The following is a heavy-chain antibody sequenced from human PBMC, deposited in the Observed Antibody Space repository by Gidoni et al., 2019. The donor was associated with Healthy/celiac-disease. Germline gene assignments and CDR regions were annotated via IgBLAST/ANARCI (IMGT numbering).Heavy chain of an antibody. J-gene: IGHJ4*02. CDR2: ISGSGGST. Sequence: EVQLLESGGGLVQPGGSLRPSCAASGCTFSSYAMSWVRQAPGKGRGWVSAISGSGGSTYYADSVKGRFTISRDNSKNTLYLQMNSLRAEDTAVYYCAKANKIHLGELSLYELDYWGQGTLVTVSS. D-gene: IGHD3-16*02. CDR3: AKANKIHLGELSLYELDY. V-gene: IGHV3-23*01. CDR1: GCTFSSYA.